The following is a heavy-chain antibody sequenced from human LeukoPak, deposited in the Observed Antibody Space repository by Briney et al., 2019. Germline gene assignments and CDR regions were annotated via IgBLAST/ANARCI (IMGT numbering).Heavy chain of an antibody. CDR2: ISSSSSYI. CDR1: GFTFSSYS. V-gene: IGHV3-21*01. Sequence: PGGSLRLSCAASGFTFSSYSMNWVRQAPGKGLEWVSSISSSSSYIYYADSVKGRFTISRDNAKNSLYLQMNSLRAEDTAVYYCARVGGIVVVPAEIDYWGQGTLVTVSS. CDR3: ARVGGIVVVPAEIDY. D-gene: IGHD2-2*01. J-gene: IGHJ4*02.